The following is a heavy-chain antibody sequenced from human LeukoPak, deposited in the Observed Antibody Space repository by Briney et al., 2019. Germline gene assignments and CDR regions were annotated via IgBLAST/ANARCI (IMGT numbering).Heavy chain of an antibody. J-gene: IGHJ6*03. CDR3: ARVRATLFGVAMDYMDV. D-gene: IGHD3-3*01. CDR2: IYYSGST. Sequence: PSETLSLTCTVSGGSISSYYWSWIRQPPGKGLEWIGYIYYSGSTNYNPSLKSRVTISVDTSKNQLSLKLSSVTAADTAAYYCARVRATLFGVAMDYMDVWGKGTTVTVSS. V-gene: IGHV4-59*08. CDR1: GGSISSYY.